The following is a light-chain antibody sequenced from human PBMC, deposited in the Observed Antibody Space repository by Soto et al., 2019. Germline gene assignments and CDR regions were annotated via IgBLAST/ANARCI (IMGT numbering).Light chain of an antibody. Sequence: DIVMTQSPDSLAVSLGERATINCKSSQSVLKSSNDKNHLAWYQQKPGQPPRLLIFWASTRESGVPDRLSGGGSGTDFTLTISSLQAEDVAVYYCQQYYSPPAMFGQGTKVEI. CDR1: QSVLKSSNDKNH. J-gene: IGKJ1*01. CDR3: QQYYSPPAM. V-gene: IGKV4-1*01. CDR2: WAS.